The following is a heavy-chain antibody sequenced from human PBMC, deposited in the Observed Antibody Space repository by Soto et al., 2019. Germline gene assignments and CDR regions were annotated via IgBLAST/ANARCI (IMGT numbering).Heavy chain of an antibody. CDR2: IIPIFGTA. CDR1: GGTFSSYA. Sequence: SVKVSCKASGGTFSSYAISWVRQAPGQGLEWMGGIIPIFGTANYAQKFEGRVTITADESTSTAYMELSSLRSEDTALYYCARAEVSSGWYYYFDYWGQGTLVTVS. J-gene: IGHJ4*02. D-gene: IGHD6-19*01. CDR3: ARAEVSSGWYYYFDY. V-gene: IGHV1-69*13.